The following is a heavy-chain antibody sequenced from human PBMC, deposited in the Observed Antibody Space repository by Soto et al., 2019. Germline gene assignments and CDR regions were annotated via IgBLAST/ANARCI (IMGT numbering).Heavy chain of an antibody. V-gene: IGHV4-39*01. CDR3: ARHYYDSSGYYLSYYYYYGMDV. D-gene: IGHD3-22*01. CDR1: GGSISSSSYY. CDR2: IYYSGST. J-gene: IGHJ6*02. Sequence: QLQLQESGPGLVKPSETLSLTCTVSGGSISSSSYYWGWIRQPPGKGLEWIGSIYYSGSTYYNPSLKSRVTISVDTSKNQFSLKLSSVTAADTAVYYCARHYYDSSGYYLSYYYYYGMDVWGQGTTVTVSS.